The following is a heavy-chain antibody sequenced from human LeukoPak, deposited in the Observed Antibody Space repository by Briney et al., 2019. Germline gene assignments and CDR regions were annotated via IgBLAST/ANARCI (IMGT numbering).Heavy chain of an antibody. Sequence: GRSLRLSCAASGFTFSSYGMHWVRQAPGKGLEWVAVISYDGSNKYYADSVKGRFTISRDNSKNTLYLQMNSLRAEDTAVYYCARDQVRGYDFWSGYCEYWGQGTLVTVSS. CDR2: ISYDGSNK. D-gene: IGHD3-3*01. CDR1: GFTFSSYG. J-gene: IGHJ4*02. V-gene: IGHV3-30*03. CDR3: ARDQVRGYDFWSGYCEY.